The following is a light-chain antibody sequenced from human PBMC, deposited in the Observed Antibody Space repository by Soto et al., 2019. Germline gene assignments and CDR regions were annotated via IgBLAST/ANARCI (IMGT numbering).Light chain of an antibody. J-gene: IGKJ4*01. CDR1: ESVIND. CDR3: QQYNDWPALI. CDR2: GAS. V-gene: IGKV3-15*01. Sequence: EKVMTQSPATLSVSPGERATLSCRASESVINDLAWYQQKPGQPPRLLIYGASTRATGVPARFSGSGSGTEFTLTISSLQSEDVAIYYCQQYNDWPALIFGGGTTVEIK.